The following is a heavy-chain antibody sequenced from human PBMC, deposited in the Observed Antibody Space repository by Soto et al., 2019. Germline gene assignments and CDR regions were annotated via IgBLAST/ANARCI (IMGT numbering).Heavy chain of an antibody. D-gene: IGHD3-22*01. J-gene: IGHJ3*02. Sequence: QTLSLTCAISGDSVSSNSAAWNWIRQSPSRGLEWLGRTYYRSKWYNDYAVSVKSRITINPDTSKNQFSLQLNSVTPEDTAVYYCARVPARVTYYYDSSVYGNAFDIWGQGTMVTVSS. CDR1: GDSVSSNSAA. CDR2: TYYRSKWYN. V-gene: IGHV6-1*01. CDR3: ARVPARVTYYYDSSVYGNAFDI.